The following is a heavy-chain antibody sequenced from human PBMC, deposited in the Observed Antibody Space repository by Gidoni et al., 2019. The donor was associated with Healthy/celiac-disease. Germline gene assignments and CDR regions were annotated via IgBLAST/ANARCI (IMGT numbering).Heavy chain of an antibody. CDR2: IYTSGST. CDR1: GGSFSSGSYY. Sequence: QVQLQESGPGLVKPSQTLSLTCTVSGGSFSSGSYYWSWIRQPAGKGLEWIGRIYTSGSTNYNPSLKSRVTMSVDTSKNQFSLKLSSVTAADTAVYYCARDSGYCSGGSCYELFDYWGQGTLVTVSS. V-gene: IGHV4-61*02. J-gene: IGHJ4*02. CDR3: ARDSGYCSGGSCYELFDY. D-gene: IGHD2-15*01.